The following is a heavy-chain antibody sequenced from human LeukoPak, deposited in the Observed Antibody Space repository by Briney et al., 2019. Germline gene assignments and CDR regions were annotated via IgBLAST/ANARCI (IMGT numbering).Heavy chain of an antibody. CDR1: GFTFTTYW. V-gene: IGHV3-74*01. J-gene: IGHJ4*02. Sequence: HPGGSLRLSCEASGFTFTTYWIHWVRQGPGKGLVWVSRIKYDGSTSNYADSVKGRFTISRDNAKNTVYLQMNSLRVEDTAVYYCARALSQGAGAAVPSAPIDYWGQGTLVTVSS. CDR2: IKYDGSTS. D-gene: IGHD2-2*01. CDR3: ARALSQGAGAAVPSAPIDY.